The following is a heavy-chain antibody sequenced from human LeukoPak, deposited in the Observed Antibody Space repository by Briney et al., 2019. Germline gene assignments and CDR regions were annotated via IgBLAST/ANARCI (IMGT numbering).Heavy chain of an antibody. CDR2: ISSSGSTI. V-gene: IGHV3-11*04. CDR1: GFTFSDYY. CDR3: ARDVSIVASA. Sequence: PGGSLRLSCAASGFTFSDYYMSWIRQAPGKGLEWVSYISSSGSTIYYTDSVKGRFTISRDNSKNTLYLQMNSLRAEDTAVYYCARDVSIVASAWGQGTLVTVSS. J-gene: IGHJ5*02. D-gene: IGHD2-21*01.